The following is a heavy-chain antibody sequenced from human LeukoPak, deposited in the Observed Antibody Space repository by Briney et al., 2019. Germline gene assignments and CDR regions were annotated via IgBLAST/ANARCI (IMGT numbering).Heavy chain of an antibody. CDR1: GGSISSSNYY. V-gene: IGHV4-61*01. CDR3: ARVSILRGSDYYYMDV. J-gene: IGHJ6*03. Sequence: PSETLSLTCTVSGGSISSSNYYWSWIRQPPGNGLEWIGYIYYSGSTNYNPSLKTRVTISVDTSKNQFSLKLSSVTAADTAVYYCARVSILRGSDYYYMDVWGKGTTVTISS. CDR2: IYYSGST. D-gene: IGHD3-10*01.